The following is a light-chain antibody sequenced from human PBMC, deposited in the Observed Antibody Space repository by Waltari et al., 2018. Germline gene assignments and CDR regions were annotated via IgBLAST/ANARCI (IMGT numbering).Light chain of an antibody. Sequence: QSVLTQPPSVSGAPGQRVTISCTGSRSNIGAGYDVHWYQQLPGTAPKLLIYGNSNRHSGVPDRFSGSKSGTSASLAITGLQAEDEADYYCQSYDSSLSAYVFGTGTKVTVL. V-gene: IGLV1-40*01. J-gene: IGLJ1*01. CDR2: GNS. CDR1: RSNIGAGYD. CDR3: QSYDSSLSAYV.